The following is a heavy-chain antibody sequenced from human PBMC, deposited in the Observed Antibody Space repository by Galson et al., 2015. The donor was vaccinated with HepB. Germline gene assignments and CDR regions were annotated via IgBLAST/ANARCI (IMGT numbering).Heavy chain of an antibody. Sequence: SLRLSCAASGFTNYWMHWVRQAPGRGLVWVSRINSDGSSTSYADSVKGRFTISRDNAKNTLYLQMNSLRDEDTAVYYCAREGRRTGEVTKAFDRWVQGTMVTVS. V-gene: IGHV3-74*01. CDR1: GFTNYW. D-gene: IGHD3-16*01. CDR2: INSDGSST. CDR3: AREGRRTGEVTKAFDR. J-gene: IGHJ3*02.